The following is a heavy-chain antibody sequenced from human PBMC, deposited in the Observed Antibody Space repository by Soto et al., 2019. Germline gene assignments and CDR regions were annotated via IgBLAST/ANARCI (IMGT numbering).Heavy chain of an antibody. CDR1: GFTFSSYA. CDR3: AKDSWAIFGVPAGEYYAMDV. D-gene: IGHD3-3*01. Sequence: PGGSLRLSCAASGFTFSSYAMSWVRQAPGKGLEWVSAISDSGGSTYYADSVKGRFTISRDNSKNTVYLQMNDLRVEDAAEYFCAKDSWAIFGVPAGEYYAMDVWGQGTTVTVSS. J-gene: IGHJ6*02. V-gene: IGHV3-23*01. CDR2: ISDSGGST.